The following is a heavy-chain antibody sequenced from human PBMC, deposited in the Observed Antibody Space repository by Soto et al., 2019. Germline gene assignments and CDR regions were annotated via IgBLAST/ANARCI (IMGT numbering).Heavy chain of an antibody. CDR1: GYTFTSYG. CDR3: ARDGALGENYCYYGMDV. Sequence: QVQLVQSGAEVKKPGASVKVSCKASGYTFTSYGISWVRQAPGQGLEWMGWISAYNGNTNYAQKLQGRVTMTTDTTTSTAYMERRSVRSDDTAVYYCARDGALGENYCYYGMDVWGQGTTVTVSS. J-gene: IGHJ6*02. V-gene: IGHV1-18*01. CDR2: ISAYNGNT. D-gene: IGHD3-16*01.